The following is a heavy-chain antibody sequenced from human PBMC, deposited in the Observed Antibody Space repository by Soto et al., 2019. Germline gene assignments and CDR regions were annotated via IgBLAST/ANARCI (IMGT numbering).Heavy chain of an antibody. CDR3: SYSPGDYYYYYKDG. CDR2: MNPNSGNT. D-gene: IGHD2-21*01. J-gene: IGHJ6*03. V-gene: IGHV1-8*01. CDR1: GYTFTSYD. Sequence: ASVKVSCKASGYTFTSYDINWVRQATGQGLEWMGWMNPNSGNTGYAQKFKGRVTMTRNTSISTAYMELSSLRSEDTAVYYCSYSPGDYYYYYKDGWGIGTTVTVSS.